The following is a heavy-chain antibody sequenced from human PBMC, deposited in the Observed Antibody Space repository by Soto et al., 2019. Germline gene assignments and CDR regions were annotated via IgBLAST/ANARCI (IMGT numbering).Heavy chain of an antibody. CDR2: ISSSSSYT. J-gene: IGHJ5*01. V-gene: IGHV3-11*03. CDR1: GLSFSDYY. CDR3: SSLRGYEVDS. Sequence: GGFLGLSCAASGLSFSDYYMRWIRQAPGKGLEGVSYISSSSSYTNYADSVKGRFTISRDNAKNSLYLQMNSLRAEDTAVYYCSSLRGYEVDSWGQGTLVTVSS. D-gene: IGHD5-12*01.